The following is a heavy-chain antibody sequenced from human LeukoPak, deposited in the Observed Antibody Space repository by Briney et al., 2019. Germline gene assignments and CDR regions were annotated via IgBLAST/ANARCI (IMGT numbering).Heavy chain of an antibody. D-gene: IGHD5-18*01. CDR3: ARGYGRQTNSSMDV. V-gene: IGHV4-59*01. J-gene: IGHJ6*04. Sequence: SETLSLTCTVSGGSIFGFYWSWIRQSPEKGLEWIGYVYFSGSTNYSPSLESRVTISIDTSKNQFSLKLSSVTAADTAVYYCARGYGRQTNSSMDVWGKGTTVTVSA. CDR2: VYFSGST. CDR1: GGSIFGFY.